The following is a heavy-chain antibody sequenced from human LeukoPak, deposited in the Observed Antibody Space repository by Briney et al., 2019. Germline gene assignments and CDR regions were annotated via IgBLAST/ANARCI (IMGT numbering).Heavy chain of an antibody. CDR3: AKCRATLYYYYGMDV. J-gene: IGHJ6*02. V-gene: IGHV3-23*01. Sequence: GGSLRLSCAASRFTFSSYAMNWVRQAPGKGLEWVSAISGSGGSTYYADSVKGRFTISRDNSKNTLYLQMNSLRAEDTAVYYCAKCRATLYYYYGMDVWGQGTTVTVSS. CDR1: RFTFSSYA. D-gene: IGHD1-1*01. CDR2: ISGSGGST.